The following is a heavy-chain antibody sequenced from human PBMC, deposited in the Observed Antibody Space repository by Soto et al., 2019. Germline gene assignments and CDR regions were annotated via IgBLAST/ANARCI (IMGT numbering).Heavy chain of an antibody. CDR3: ARLTPPDYDILTGPTYYYYYGMDV. CDR1: GYTFTSYG. J-gene: IGHJ6*02. Sequence: GASVKVSCKASGYTFTSYGISWVRQAPGQGLEWMGWISAYNGNTNYAQKLQGRVTMTTDTSTSTAYMELRSLRSDDTAVYYCARLTPPDYDILTGPTYYYYYGMDVWGQGTTVTVSS. CDR2: ISAYNGNT. D-gene: IGHD3-9*01. V-gene: IGHV1-18*01.